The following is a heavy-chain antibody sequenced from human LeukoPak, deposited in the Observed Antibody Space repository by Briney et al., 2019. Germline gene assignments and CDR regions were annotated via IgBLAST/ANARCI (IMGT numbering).Heavy chain of an antibody. CDR1: GFTFSSYA. Sequence: GGSLRLSCAASGFTFSSYAMSWVRQAPGKGLEWVSAISGSGGSTYYADSVKGRFTISRDSSKNTLYLQMNSLRAEDTAVYYCAKGMLGYCSSSSCYVAFDYWGQGTLVTVSS. J-gene: IGHJ4*02. V-gene: IGHV3-23*01. CDR3: AKGMLGYCSSSSCYVAFDY. D-gene: IGHD2-2*01. CDR2: ISGSGGST.